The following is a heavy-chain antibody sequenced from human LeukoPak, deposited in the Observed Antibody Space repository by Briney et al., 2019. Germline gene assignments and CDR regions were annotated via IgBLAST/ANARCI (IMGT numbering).Heavy chain of an antibody. D-gene: IGHD5-12*01. CDR2: INPSTGGT. CDR3: ARDRNLYSGSFDS. J-gene: IGHJ4*02. V-gene: IGHV1-2*06. Sequence: ASVKVSCKASGYTFSGDYVHWVRQAPGQGLEWMGRINPSTGGTTYAQKFQGRVTMTRDTSVSTAHMELNRLTSDDTAVYFCARDRNLYSGSFDSRGQGTLVTVSS. CDR1: GYTFSGDY.